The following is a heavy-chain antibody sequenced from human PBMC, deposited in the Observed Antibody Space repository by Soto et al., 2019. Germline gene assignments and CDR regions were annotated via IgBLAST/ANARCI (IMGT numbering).Heavy chain of an antibody. Sequence: EVQLLESGGGLVQPGGSLRLSCTASGFPFSSYAMSWVRQAPGKGLEWVSAISGSGASTDYADSVKGRFSISNDKSKNTLFLKMNRLRAEDTAVYYCAIHQLCVSYRDFDSWGQGTLVTVSS. CDR2: ISGSGAST. J-gene: IGHJ4*02. D-gene: IGHD3-16*02. CDR1: GFPFSSYA. CDR3: AIHQLCVSYRDFDS. V-gene: IGHV3-23*01.